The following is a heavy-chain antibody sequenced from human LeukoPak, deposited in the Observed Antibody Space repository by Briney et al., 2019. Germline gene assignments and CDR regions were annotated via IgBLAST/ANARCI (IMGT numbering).Heavy chain of an antibody. Sequence: VASVKVSCKASGYTFTGYYMHWVRQAPGQGPEWMGWINPNSGGTNYAQKFQGRVTMTRDTSISTAYMELSRLRSDDTAVYYCARVSGGWAYDYWGQGTLVTVSS. CDR1: GYTFTGYY. V-gene: IGHV1-2*02. J-gene: IGHJ4*02. D-gene: IGHD6-19*01. CDR2: INPNSGGT. CDR3: ARVSGGWAYDY.